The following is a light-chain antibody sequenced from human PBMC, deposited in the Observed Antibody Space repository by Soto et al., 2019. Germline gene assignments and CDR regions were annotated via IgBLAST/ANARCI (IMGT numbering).Light chain of an antibody. CDR3: SSCASSNSFYYV. CDR2: EVT. CDR1: SSDVGGYNF. J-gene: IGLJ3*02. Sequence: QSALTQPPSASGSPGQSVTISCTGTSSDVGGYNFVSWYQQYPGRAPKLMIYEVTNRPSGVPDRFSGSKSGNTASLTLSGFRAEDEADSYCSSCASSNSFYYVFGGGTKLTVL. V-gene: IGLV2-8*01.